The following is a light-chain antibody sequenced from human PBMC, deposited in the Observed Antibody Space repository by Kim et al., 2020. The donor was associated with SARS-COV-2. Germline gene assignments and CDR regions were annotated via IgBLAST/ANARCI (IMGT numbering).Light chain of an antibody. V-gene: IGKV1-39*01. Sequence: DIQMTQSPSSLSASVGDRVTITCRSSQYIINYLNWYQQTPGKAPKLLIYAASTLKSGVPSRFSGSGSGTDFTLTISSLQPEDFAIYYCQPSYHTPRTFGQGTKLEI. CDR3: QPSYHTPRT. CDR2: AAS. J-gene: IGKJ2*01. CDR1: QYIINY.